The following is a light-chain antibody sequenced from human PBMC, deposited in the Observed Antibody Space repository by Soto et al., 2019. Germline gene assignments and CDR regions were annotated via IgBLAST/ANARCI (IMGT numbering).Light chain of an antibody. V-gene: IGLV2-11*01. CDR3: CSYAGSYSWV. Sequence: QSALTQPRSVSGSPGQSVTISCTGTSSNVGGYSYVSWYQQHPGIDPQLIIYDVTKRPSGVPDRFSGSKSGNTASLTISGLQAEDDADYYCCSYAGSYSWVFGGGTKLTVL. J-gene: IGLJ3*02. CDR2: DVT. CDR1: SSNVGGYSY.